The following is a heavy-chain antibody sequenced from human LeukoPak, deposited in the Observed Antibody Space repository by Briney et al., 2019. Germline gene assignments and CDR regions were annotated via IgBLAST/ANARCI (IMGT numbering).Heavy chain of an antibody. Sequence: GGSLRLSCAVSGFTFSSYAMSWVRQAPGKGLECVSIITGGGNIIYYAGSVKGRFTISRDNAKNSLYLQMNSLRAEDTAVYYCARDPWVITPDQEVDYWGQGTLVTVSS. D-gene: IGHD4-23*01. CDR3: ARDPWVITPDQEVDY. J-gene: IGHJ4*02. CDR2: ITGGGNII. CDR1: GFTFSSYA. V-gene: IGHV3-48*04.